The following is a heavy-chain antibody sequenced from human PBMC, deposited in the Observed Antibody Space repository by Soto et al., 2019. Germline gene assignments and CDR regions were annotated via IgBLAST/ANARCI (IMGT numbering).Heavy chain of an antibody. CDR2: INSDGSST. CDR1: GFTFSSYW. J-gene: IGHJ4*02. Sequence: PGGSLRLSCAASGFTFSSYWMHWVRQAPGKGLVWVSRINSDGSSTSYADSVKGRVTITRDTSASTAYMELSSLRSEDTAVYYCARDKNDYGDSSFDYWGQGTLVTVSS. D-gene: IGHD4-17*01. V-gene: IGHV3-74*01. CDR3: ARDKNDYGDSSFDY.